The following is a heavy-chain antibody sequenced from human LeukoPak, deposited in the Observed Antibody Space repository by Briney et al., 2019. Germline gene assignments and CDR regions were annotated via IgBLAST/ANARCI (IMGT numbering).Heavy chain of an antibody. CDR3: AKRGSSNAFDI. D-gene: IGHD1-26*01. CDR2: ISSSSSTI. V-gene: IGHV3-48*01. Sequence: GGSLRLSCAASGFTFSSYSMNWVRQAPGKGLEWVSYISSSSSTIYYADSVKGRFTISRDNSKNTLFLQMNSLRAEDTAVYYCAKRGSSNAFDIWGRGTMVTASS. J-gene: IGHJ3*02. CDR1: GFTFSSYS.